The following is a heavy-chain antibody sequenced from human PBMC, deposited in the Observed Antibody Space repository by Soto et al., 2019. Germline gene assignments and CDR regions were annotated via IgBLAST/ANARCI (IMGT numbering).Heavy chain of an antibody. V-gene: IGHV4-4*07. CDR3: VRDGTKTLRDWFDP. J-gene: IGHJ5*02. CDR2: IYATGTT. CDR1: GASISGFY. D-gene: IGHD1-1*01. Sequence: SETLSLTCTVSGASISGFYWSWIRKTAGKGLEWIGRIYATGTTDYNPSLKSRVMMSVDTSKKQFSLKLRSVTAADTAVYYCVRDGTKTLRDWFDPWGQGISVTVSS.